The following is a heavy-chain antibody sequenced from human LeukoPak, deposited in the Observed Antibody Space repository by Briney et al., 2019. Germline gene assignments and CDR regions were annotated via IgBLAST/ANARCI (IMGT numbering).Heavy chain of an antibody. Sequence: GSLRLSCEDSGFTFRSYEMNWVRQAPGKGLEWIGEIYHSGSTNYNPSLKSRVSISVDKSKNQFSLKLSSVTAADTAVYYCASETYCSSTSCFLDYWGQGTLVTVSS. CDR1: GFTFRSYEM. CDR2: IYHSGST. J-gene: IGHJ4*02. V-gene: IGHV4-4*02. CDR3: ASETYCSSTSCFLDY. D-gene: IGHD2-2*01.